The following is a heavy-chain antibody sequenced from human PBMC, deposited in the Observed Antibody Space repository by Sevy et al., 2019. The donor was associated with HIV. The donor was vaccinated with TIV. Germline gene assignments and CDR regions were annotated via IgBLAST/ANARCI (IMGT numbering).Heavy chain of an antibody. CDR3: AADSNSNIWSFY. V-gene: IGHV3-7*01. J-gene: IGHJ4*02. Sequence: GGSLRLSCAASGFTFSNYWMSWVRQAPGKGLEWVANIKQDGSEKYYVDSVKGRFTISTDDASNSLYLQMNSLRVADTAVYYCAADSNSNIWSFYWGQGTLVTVSS. CDR2: IKQDGSEK. CDR1: GFTFSNYW. D-gene: IGHD4-4*01.